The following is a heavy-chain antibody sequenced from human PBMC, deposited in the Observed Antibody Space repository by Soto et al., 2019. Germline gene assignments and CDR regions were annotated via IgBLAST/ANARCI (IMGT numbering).Heavy chain of an antibody. CDR3: ARDPVDYYDSSGYYYVGWFDP. J-gene: IGHJ5*02. CDR2: IWYDGSNK. V-gene: IGHV3-33*01. D-gene: IGHD3-22*01. Sequence: GGSLRLSCAASGFTFSSYGMHWVRQAPGKGLEWVAVIWYDGSNKYYADSVKGRFTISRDNSKNTLYLQMNSLRAEDTAVYYCARDPVDYYDSSGYYYVGWFDPWGQGTLVTVSS. CDR1: GFTFSSYG.